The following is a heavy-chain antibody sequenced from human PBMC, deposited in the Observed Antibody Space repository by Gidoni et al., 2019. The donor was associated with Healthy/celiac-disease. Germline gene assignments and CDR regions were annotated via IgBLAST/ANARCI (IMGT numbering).Heavy chain of an antibody. CDR1: GFTFSSYS. CDR3: ARFTAMGIDY. Sequence: EVQLVESGGGLVKPGGSLRLSCTASGFTFSSYSMNWVRQAPGKGLEWVSSISSSSSYLYYADSVKGRFTISRDNAKNSLYLQMNSLRAEDTAVYYCARFTAMGIDYWGQGTLVTVSS. V-gene: IGHV3-21*01. D-gene: IGHD5-18*01. CDR2: ISSSSSYL. J-gene: IGHJ4*02.